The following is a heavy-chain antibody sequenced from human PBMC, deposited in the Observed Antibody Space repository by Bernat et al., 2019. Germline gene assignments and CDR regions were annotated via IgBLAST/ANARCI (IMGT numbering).Heavy chain of an antibody. CDR1: GYTLTELS. CDR3: ATDLGVVAATQLDY. CDR2: FDPEDGET. J-gene: IGHJ4*02. V-gene: IGHV1-24*01. D-gene: IGHD2-15*01. Sequence: QVQLVQSGAEVKKPGASVKVSCKVSGYTLTELSMHWVRQAPGKGLEWMGGFDPEDGETIYAQKFQGRVTMTEDTTTDTAYMGLSSLKSEETAVYYCATDLGVVAATQLDYWGQGTLVTVSS.